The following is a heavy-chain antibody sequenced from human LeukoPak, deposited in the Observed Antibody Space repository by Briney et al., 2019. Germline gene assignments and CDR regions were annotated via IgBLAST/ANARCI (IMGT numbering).Heavy chain of an antibody. V-gene: IGHV3-30-3*01. CDR2: TSFDGINE. D-gene: IGHD6-13*01. CDR1: GFTFSSYA. J-gene: IGHJ6*02. Sequence: GRSLRLSCAASGFTFSSYAMHWVRQAPGKGLEWVAVTSFDGINEYYADSVRGRFTISRDNSKNTVYLHMNSLRTEDTAVYYCARVTLAAVGTMNYYFHGMDVWGQGTTVTVSS. CDR3: ARVTLAAVGTMNYYFHGMDV.